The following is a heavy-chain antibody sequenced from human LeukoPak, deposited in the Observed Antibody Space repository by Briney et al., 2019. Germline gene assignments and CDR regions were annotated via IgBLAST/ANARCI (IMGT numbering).Heavy chain of an antibody. CDR3: ARALLGTTCFDY. CDR2: INHSGST. CDR1: GGSFSGYY. V-gene: IGHV4-34*01. J-gene: IGHJ4*02. D-gene: IGHD1-7*01. Sequence: PSETLSLTCAVYGGSFSGYYWSWIRQPPGKGLEWIGEINHSGSTNYNPSLKSRVTISVDKSKNQFSLMLSSVTAADTAVYYCARALLGTTCFDYWGQGTLVTVSS.